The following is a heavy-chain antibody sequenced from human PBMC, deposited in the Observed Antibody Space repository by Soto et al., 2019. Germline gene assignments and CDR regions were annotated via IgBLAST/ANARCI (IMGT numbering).Heavy chain of an antibody. J-gene: IGHJ6*02. Sequence: EVQLVESGGGLVQPGGSLRLSCAASGFTFSSYWMSWVRQAPGKGLEWVANIKQDGSEKYYVDSVKGRFTISRDNAKNSLYLQMNSLRAEDTAVYYCARDGEEAAGPYGRDVWGQGTTVTVSS. CDR2: IKQDGSEK. CDR3: ARDGEEAAGPYGRDV. D-gene: IGHD6-13*01. V-gene: IGHV3-7*05. CDR1: GFTFSSYW.